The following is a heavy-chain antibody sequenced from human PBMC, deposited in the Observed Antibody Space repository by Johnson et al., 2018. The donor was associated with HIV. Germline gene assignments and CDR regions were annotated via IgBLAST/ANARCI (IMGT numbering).Heavy chain of an antibody. V-gene: IGHV3-7*03. J-gene: IGHJ3*02. CDR2: IKQDGSEK. CDR3: ARDVGGWGYRHAFDM. CDR1: GFTFSSYW. Sequence: VESGGGVVQPGGSLRLSCAASGFTFSSYWMSWVRQAPGKGLEWVANIKQDGSEKYYVDSVKGRFTISRDNSKNMLYLQMNSLRAEDTALYYCARDVGGWGYRHAFDMWGQGTMVTVSS. D-gene: IGHD5-12*01.